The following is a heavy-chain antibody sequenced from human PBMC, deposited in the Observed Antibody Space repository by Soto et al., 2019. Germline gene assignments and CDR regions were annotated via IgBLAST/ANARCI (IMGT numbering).Heavy chain of an antibody. CDR2: IYYSGST. CDR3: ARSPLVGAILH. CDR1: GGSISSSSYY. Sequence: LSLTCTVSGGSISSSSYYWGWIRQPPGKGLEWIGSIYYSGSTYYNPSLKSRVTISVDTSKNQFSLKLSSVTAADTAVYFCARSPLVGAILHWGQGTLVTVS. D-gene: IGHD1-26*01. V-gene: IGHV4-39*01. J-gene: IGHJ4*02.